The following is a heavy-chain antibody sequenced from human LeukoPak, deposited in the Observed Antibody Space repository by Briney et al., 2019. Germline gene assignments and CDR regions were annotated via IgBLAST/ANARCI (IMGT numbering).Heavy chain of an antibody. V-gene: IGHV1-69*05. CDR3: ARDSRIGGSYARTRRVDY. D-gene: IGHD1-26*01. Sequence: SVEVSCKASGGTFSSYAISWVRQAPGQGLEWMGGIIPIFGTANYAQKLQGRVTMTTDTSTSTAYMELRSLRSDDTAVYYCARDSRIGGSYARTRRVDYWGQGTLVTVSS. CDR1: GGTFSSYA. J-gene: IGHJ4*02. CDR2: IIPIFGTA.